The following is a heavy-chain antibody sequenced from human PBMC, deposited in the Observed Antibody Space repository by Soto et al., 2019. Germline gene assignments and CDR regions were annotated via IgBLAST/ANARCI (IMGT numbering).Heavy chain of an antibody. CDR1: GASVSSGGSHY. CDR2: LYPGGSS. Sequence: QLHLQESGPGLVKPSETLSLTCSVAGASVSSGGSHYWGWIRQPPGQGLEWIGSLYPGGSSYYNPSLKNRVTISVDTSKNQFSLQLNSVTAADTAVYHCARAPDYWGQGTLVTVSS. J-gene: IGHJ4*02. CDR3: ARAPDY. V-gene: IGHV4-39*02.